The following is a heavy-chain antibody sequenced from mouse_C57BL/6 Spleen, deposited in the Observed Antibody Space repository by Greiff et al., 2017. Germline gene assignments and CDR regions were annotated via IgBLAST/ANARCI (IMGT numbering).Heavy chain of an antibody. CDR2: IRNKATGYTT. V-gene: IGHV7-3*01. CDR3: ARFRTTVVFDY. CDR1: GFTFTDYY. J-gene: IGHJ2*01. Sequence: EVMLVESGGGLVQPGGSLSLSCAASGFTFTDYYMSWVRQPPGKALEWLGFIRNKATGYTTEYSASVKGRFTISRDNSQSILYLQMNALRAEDSATYYSARFRTTVVFDYWGQGTTLTVSS. D-gene: IGHD1-1*01.